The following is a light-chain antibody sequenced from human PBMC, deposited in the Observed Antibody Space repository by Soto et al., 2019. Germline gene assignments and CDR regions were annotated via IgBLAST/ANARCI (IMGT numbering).Light chain of an antibody. CDR2: MSA. CDR3: AAWDDGLNIWV. CDR1: RSNIETYD. V-gene: IGLV1-47*01. Sequence: QSVLTQPPSASGTPGQRVTISCSGSRSNIETYDVYWYQQLPGTAPKLLIYMSARRPSGVPDRFSGSKSGASASLVIGGLRSEDELDYYCAAWDDGLNIWVFGGGTKLTVL. J-gene: IGLJ3*02.